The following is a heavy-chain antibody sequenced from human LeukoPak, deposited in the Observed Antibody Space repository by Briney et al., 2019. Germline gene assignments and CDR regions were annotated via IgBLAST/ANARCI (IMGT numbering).Heavy chain of an antibody. J-gene: IGHJ5*02. CDR2: IYYSGST. CDR3: ARAANGYSYGFFS. D-gene: IGHD5-18*01. Sequence: SETLSLTCAVYGGSFSGYYWSWIRQHPGKGLEWIGYIYYSGSTYYNPSLKSRVTISVDTSKNQFSLKLSSVTAADTAVYYCARAANGYSYGFFSWGQGTLVTVSS. CDR1: GGSFSGYY. V-gene: IGHV4-31*11.